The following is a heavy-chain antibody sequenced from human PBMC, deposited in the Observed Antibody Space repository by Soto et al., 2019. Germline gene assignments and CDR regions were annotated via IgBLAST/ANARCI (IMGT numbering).Heavy chain of an antibody. J-gene: IGHJ6*02. CDR3: ARDQGGEFLKGSGMHV. Sequence: QVQLQESGPGLVKPSETLSLTCTVSGDSISRYYWSWIRLSPGKGLEWIGYIYYSGETNYNPSVKSRVTIPVARTKNQFSLKLSSVTAADTAVYYCARDQGGEFLKGSGMHVWGQGTTVTVSS. CDR2: IYYSGET. V-gene: IGHV4-59*01. D-gene: IGHD3-10*01. CDR1: GDSISRYY.